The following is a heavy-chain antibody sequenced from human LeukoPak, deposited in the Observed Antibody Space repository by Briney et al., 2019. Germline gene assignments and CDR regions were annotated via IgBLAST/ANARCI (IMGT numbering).Heavy chain of an antibody. D-gene: IGHD2-2*01. V-gene: IGHV4-34*01. Sequence: PSETLSLTCAVYGGSFSGYYWSWIRQPPGKGLEWIGEINHSGSTNYNPSLKSRVTISVDTSKNQFSLKLSSVTAADTAVYYCARGRWVSSIRGYYFDYWGQGTLVTVSS. CDR1: GGSFSGYY. CDR3: ARGRWVSSIRGYYFDY. CDR2: INHSGST. J-gene: IGHJ4*02.